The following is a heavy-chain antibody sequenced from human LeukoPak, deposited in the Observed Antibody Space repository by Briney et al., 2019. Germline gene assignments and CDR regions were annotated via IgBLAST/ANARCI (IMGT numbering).Heavy chain of an antibody. D-gene: IGHD2-2*01. J-gene: IGHJ5*02. CDR2: VWYSGTT. Sequence: SETLSLTCTVSGGSINNYYWYWLRQPPGKGLEWIGYVWYSGTTKYNPSLKSRVTISVDTSKNQFSLKLNYVTAADTAVYYCARLNLGYCSSTSCLSWFDPWGQGTLVTVSS. CDR3: ARLNLGYCSSTSCLSWFDP. CDR1: GGSINNYY. V-gene: IGHV4-59*12.